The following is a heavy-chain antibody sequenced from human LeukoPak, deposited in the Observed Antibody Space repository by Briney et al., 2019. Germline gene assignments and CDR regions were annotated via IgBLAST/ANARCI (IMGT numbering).Heavy chain of an antibody. CDR1: GFTFSSYA. J-gene: IGHJ3*02. Sequence: GGSLRLSCAASGFTFSSYAMSWVRQAPGKGLEWVSAISGSGGSTYYADSVKGRFTISRDNSKNTLYLQMNSLRAEDTAVYYCARAPTYSSSWYAFDIWGQGTMVTVSS. CDR3: ARAPTYSSSWYAFDI. CDR2: ISGSGGST. D-gene: IGHD6-13*01. V-gene: IGHV3-23*01.